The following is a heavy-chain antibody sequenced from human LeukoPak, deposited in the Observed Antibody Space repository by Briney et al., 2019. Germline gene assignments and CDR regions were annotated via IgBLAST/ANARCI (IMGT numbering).Heavy chain of an antibody. V-gene: IGHV1-69*04. Sequence: SVKVSCKASGGTFSSYAISWVRQAPGQGLEWMGRIIPIFGIANYAQKFQGRVTITADKSTSTAYMELSSLRSEDTAVYYCAVLVDGEGFDYWGQGTLVTVSS. D-gene: IGHD6-6*01. J-gene: IGHJ4*02. CDR3: AVLVDGEGFDY. CDR2: IIPIFGIA. CDR1: GGTFSSYA.